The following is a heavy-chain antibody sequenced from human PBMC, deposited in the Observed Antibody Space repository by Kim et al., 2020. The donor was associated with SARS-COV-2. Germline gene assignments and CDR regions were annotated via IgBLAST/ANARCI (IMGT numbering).Heavy chain of an antibody. V-gene: IGHV1-18*01. D-gene: IGHD6-6*01. J-gene: IGHJ6*02. CDR1: GYTFSSYG. Sequence: ASVKVSCKASGYTFSSYGISWVRQAPGQGLEWMGWISAYNGNTNYAQKLQGRVTMTTDTSTSTAYMELRSLRSDDTAVYYCARIAARPSFMDVWGQGTTVTVSS. CDR2: ISAYNGNT. CDR3: ARIAARPSFMDV.